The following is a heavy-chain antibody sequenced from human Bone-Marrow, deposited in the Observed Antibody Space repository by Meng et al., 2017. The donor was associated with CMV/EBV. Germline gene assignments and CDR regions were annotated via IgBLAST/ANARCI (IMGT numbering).Heavy chain of an antibody. CDR1: GYTFTGYY. J-gene: IGHJ4*02. CDR2: INPDSGGT. V-gene: IGHV1-2*02. Sequence: ASVKVSCKASGYTFTGYYMHWVRQAPGQGLEWMGWINPDSGGTNYAQKFQGRVTMTRHTSISTAYMELTRLRYDDTAVYYCARDRFRAYRLLYLFDNWGQGTLVTVSS. D-gene: IGHD2-2*02. CDR3: ARDRFRAYRLLYLFDN.